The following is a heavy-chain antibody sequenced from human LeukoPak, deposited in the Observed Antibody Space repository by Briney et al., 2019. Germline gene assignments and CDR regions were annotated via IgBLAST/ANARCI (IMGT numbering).Heavy chain of an antibody. V-gene: IGHV3-23*01. D-gene: IGHD6-19*01. J-gene: IGHJ1*01. Sequence: PGGSLRLSCAASGFTFSSYAMSWVRQAPGKGLEWVSAISGSGGSTYYADSVKGRFTISRDNSKNTLYLQMNRLRAEDTAVYYCAKDSSGWYGKAFQHWGQGTLVTVSS. CDR2: ISGSGGST. CDR3: AKDSSGWYGKAFQH. CDR1: GFTFSSYA.